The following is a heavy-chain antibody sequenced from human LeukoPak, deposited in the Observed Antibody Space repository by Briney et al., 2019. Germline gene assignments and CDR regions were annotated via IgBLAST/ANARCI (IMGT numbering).Heavy chain of an antibody. D-gene: IGHD2-21*02. V-gene: IGHV3-21*01. CDR1: GFTFSSYS. J-gene: IGHJ3*02. Sequence: GGSLRLSCAASGFTFSSYSMNWVRQAPGKGLEWVSSISSSSSYIYYADSVKGRFTISRDNAKNSLYLQMNSLRAEDTAVYYCARGVPAYCGGDCYSDAFDIWGQGTMVTVSS. CDR2: ISSSSSYI. CDR3: ARGVPAYCGGDCYSDAFDI.